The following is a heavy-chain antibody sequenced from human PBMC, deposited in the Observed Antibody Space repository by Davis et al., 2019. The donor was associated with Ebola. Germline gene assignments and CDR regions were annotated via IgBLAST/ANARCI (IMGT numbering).Heavy chain of an antibody. Sequence: GGSLRLSCAASGFTFSTYGMHWVRQAPGKGLEWVAVISYDGSNKYYADSVKGRFTISRDNSKNKLYLQMNSLRAEDTAVYYCAKDRGLEPYYYYYGMDVWGQGTTVTVSS. J-gene: IGHJ6*02. CDR3: AKDRGLEPYYYYYGMDV. D-gene: IGHD1-1*01. CDR1: GFTFSTYG. V-gene: IGHV3-30*18. CDR2: ISYDGSNK.